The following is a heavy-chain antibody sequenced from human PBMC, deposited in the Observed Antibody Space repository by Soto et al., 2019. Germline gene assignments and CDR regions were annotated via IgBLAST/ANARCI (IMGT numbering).Heavy chain of an antibody. Sequence: GASVKVSCKASGYTFTSYDINWVRQATGQGLEWMGWMNPNSGNTGYAQKFQGRVTMTRNTSISTAYMELSSLRSEDTAVYYCARSYYGSGSYYNWFDPWGQRTLVTVSS. CDR3: ARSYYGSGSYYNWFDP. J-gene: IGHJ5*02. CDR1: GYTFTSYD. CDR2: MNPNSGNT. D-gene: IGHD3-10*01. V-gene: IGHV1-8*01.